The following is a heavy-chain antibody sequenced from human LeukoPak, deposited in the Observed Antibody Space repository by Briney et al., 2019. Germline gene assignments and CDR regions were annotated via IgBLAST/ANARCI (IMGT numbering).Heavy chain of an antibody. CDR3: ARGSIGYCSSTSCYRPYFQH. Sequence: SETLSLTCTVSGGSISSSSYYWGWIRQPPGKGLEWIGSIYYSGSTNYNPSLKSRVTISVDTSKNQFSLKLSSVTAADTAVYYCARGSIGYCSSTSCYRPYFQHWGQGTLVTVSS. CDR2: IYYSGST. CDR1: GGSISSSSYY. J-gene: IGHJ1*01. V-gene: IGHV4-39*07. D-gene: IGHD2-2*01.